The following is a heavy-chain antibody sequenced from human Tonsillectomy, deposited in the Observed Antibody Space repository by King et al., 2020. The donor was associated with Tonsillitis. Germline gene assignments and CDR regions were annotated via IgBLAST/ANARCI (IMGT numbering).Heavy chain of an antibody. CDR1: GFTVSSNY. J-gene: IGHJ6*03. CDR3: ARDLFGEGYMDV. V-gene: IGHV3-53*04. D-gene: IGHD3-10*02. CDR2: TYSGGTT. Sequence: VQLVESGGGLVQPGGSLILSCAASGFTVSSNYMSWVRQAPGKGRVGVSVTYSGGTTHYADSVKGRFTISRHNSKTTLYLQMNSLTAEDTAVYYCARDLFGEGYMDVWGKGTTVTVSS.